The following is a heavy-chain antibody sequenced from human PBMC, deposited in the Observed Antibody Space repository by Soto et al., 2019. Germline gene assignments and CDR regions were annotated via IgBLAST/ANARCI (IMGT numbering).Heavy chain of an antibody. Sequence: QVQLVQSGAEVKKPGASVKVSCKASGYTFTSYDINWVRQATGQGLEWMGWMNPNSGNTGYAQKFQGRVTMTRNTSISTAYMELSSQRSEDTAVYYFARGGVDFWSGYFNWFDPWGQGTLVTVSS. J-gene: IGHJ5*02. V-gene: IGHV1-8*01. D-gene: IGHD3-3*01. CDR1: GYTFTSYD. CDR3: ARGGVDFWSGYFNWFDP. CDR2: MNPNSGNT.